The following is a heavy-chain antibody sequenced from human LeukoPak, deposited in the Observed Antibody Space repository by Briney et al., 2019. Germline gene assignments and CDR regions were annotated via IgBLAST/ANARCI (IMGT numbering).Heavy chain of an antibody. J-gene: IGHJ4*02. D-gene: IGHD4-17*01. CDR3: ARDYGDYEIAFFDY. Sequence: PGGSLRLSCAASDLPVSINYMTWVRQAPGKGLEWVANIKQDGSEKYYVDSVKGRFTISRDNAKNSLYLQMNSLRAEDTAVYYCARDYGDYEIAFFDYWGQGTLVTVSS. CDR2: IKQDGSEK. CDR1: DLPVSINY. V-gene: IGHV3-7*01.